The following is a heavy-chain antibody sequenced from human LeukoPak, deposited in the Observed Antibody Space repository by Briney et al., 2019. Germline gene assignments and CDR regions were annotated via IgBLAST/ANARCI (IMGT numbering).Heavy chain of an antibody. CDR3: ARAIYCSGSDCFSPSAY. J-gene: IGHJ4*02. Sequence: GGSLRLSCAASGFTFSRYWMSWVRQAPGKGLEWVANIKQDGSEKHYVDSVEGRFTISRDNAKNSVYLQMNSLRVEDTALYYCARAIYCSGSDCFSPSAYWGQGTLVTVSS. CDR2: IKQDGSEK. D-gene: IGHD2-21*02. CDR1: GFTFSRYW. V-gene: IGHV3-7*03.